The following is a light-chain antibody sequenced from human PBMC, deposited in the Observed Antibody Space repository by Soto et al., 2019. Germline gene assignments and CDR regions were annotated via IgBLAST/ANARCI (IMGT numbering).Light chain of an antibody. J-gene: IGKJ4*01. CDR3: QQRSNWRVT. Sequence: EIVLTQSPATLSLSPGERATLSCRASQSVNIYLAWYQQKPGQAPRLLIYDASNRATGIPARFSGSGSGTDFTLTISSLVPEDMAVYYCQQRSNWRVTFGGGTKVEIK. V-gene: IGKV3-11*01. CDR2: DAS. CDR1: QSVNIY.